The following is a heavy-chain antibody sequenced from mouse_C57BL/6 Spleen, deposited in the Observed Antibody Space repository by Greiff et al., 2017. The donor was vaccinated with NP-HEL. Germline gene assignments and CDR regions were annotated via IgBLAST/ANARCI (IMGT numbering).Heavy chain of an antibody. CDR1: GFTFSSYG. J-gene: IGHJ1*03. Sequence: EVMLVESGGDLVKPGGSLKLSCAASGFTFSSYGMSWVRQTPDKRLEWVATISSGGSYTYYPDSVKGRFTISRYNAKNTLYLQMSSLKSEDTAMYYCARGTTVVAKYFDVWGTGTTVTVSS. CDR3: ARGTTVVAKYFDV. D-gene: IGHD1-1*01. V-gene: IGHV5-6*01. CDR2: ISSGGSYT.